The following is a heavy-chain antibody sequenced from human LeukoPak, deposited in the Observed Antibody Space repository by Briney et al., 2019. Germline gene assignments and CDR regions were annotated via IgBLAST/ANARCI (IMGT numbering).Heavy chain of an antibody. CDR3: ATSLYDFWSGYYEGIFDY. CDR2: IYTSGST. V-gene: IGHV4-61*02. J-gene: IGHJ4*02. Sequence: SETLSLTCTVSGGSISSGSYYWSWIRQPAGTGLEWIGRIYTSGSTNYNPSLKSRVTISVDTSKNQLSLKLSSVTAADTAVYYCATSLYDFWSGYYEGIFDYWGQGTLVTVSS. CDR1: GGSISSGSYY. D-gene: IGHD3-3*01.